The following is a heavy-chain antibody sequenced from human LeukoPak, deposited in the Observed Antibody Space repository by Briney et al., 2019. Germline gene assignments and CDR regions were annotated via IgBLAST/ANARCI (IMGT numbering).Heavy chain of an antibody. D-gene: IGHD3-3*01. CDR3: ARIRFAKPPFYYYYYMDV. J-gene: IGHJ6*03. V-gene: IGHV1-18*04. CDR2: ISAYNGNT. Sequence: GASVKVSCKASGYTFTGYYMHWVRQAPGQGLEWMGWISAYNGNTNYAQKLQGRVTMTTDTSTSTAYMELRSLRSDDTAVYYCARIRFAKPPFYYYYYMDVWGKGTTVTVSS. CDR1: GYTFTGYY.